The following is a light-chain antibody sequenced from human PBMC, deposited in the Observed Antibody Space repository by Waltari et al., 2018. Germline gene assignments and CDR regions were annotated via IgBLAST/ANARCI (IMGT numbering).Light chain of an antibody. Sequence: QSALTQPASVSGSPGQSITISCTGTSSHVGGYHYVSWYQQHPGKAPKLMIYDVSNRPSGVSNRFSGSKSGNTASLTISGLQAEDEADYYCSSYTSSSTLGVFGGGTKLTVL. V-gene: IGLV2-14*01. CDR1: SSHVGGYHY. CDR2: DVS. CDR3: SSYTSSSTLGV. J-gene: IGLJ3*02.